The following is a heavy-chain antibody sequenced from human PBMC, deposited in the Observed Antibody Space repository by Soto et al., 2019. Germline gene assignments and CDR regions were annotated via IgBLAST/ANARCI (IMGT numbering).Heavy chain of an antibody. V-gene: IGHV4-59*01. D-gene: IGHD6-13*01. J-gene: IGHJ4*02. CDR2: VYNSGST. Sequence: SETLSLTCTGSGGSISSNYWTWIRQPPGKGLEWIGYVYNSGSTNYNPSLKSRVTISEDTSKSQFSLKVNSMTAADTAVYYCARYRREAVAGYTLDNWGQGILVTVSS. CDR1: GGSISSNY. CDR3: ARYRREAVAGYTLDN.